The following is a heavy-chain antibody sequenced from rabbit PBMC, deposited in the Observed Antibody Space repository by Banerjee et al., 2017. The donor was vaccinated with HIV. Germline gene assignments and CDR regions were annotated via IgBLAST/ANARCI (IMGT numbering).Heavy chain of an antibody. D-gene: IGHD4-1*01. V-gene: IGHV1S45*01. CDR3: ARDLAGVIGWNFNL. Sequence: QEQLEESGGDLVKPGASLTLTCKASGFSFSSGYDMCWVRQAPGKGLEWIACIDTGSSGRTYYASWAKGRFTISKTSSTTVTLQMTSLTAADTATYFCARDLAGVIGWNFNLWGPGTLVTVS. CDR1: GFSFSSGYD. J-gene: IGHJ4*01. CDR2: IDTGSSGRT.